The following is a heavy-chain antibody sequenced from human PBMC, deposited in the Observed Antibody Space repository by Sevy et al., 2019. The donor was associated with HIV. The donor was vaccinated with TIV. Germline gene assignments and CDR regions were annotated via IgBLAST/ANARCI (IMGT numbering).Heavy chain of an antibody. CDR2: ISGSGAST. V-gene: IGHV3-23*01. J-gene: IGHJ4*02. CDR3: AKDRSQWGSSCDY. Sequence: GGSLRLSCAASGFTFTIYAMTWVRQAPGRGLEWVSVISGSGASTYYTDSVKGRFTISRDNSKNTLYLQMNSLRAEDTAIYYCAKDRSQWGSSCDYGGQGTLVTVSS. CDR1: GFTFTIYA. D-gene: IGHD6-13*01.